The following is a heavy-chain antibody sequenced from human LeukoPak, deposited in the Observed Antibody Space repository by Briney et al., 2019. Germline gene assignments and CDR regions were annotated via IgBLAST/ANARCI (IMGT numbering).Heavy chain of an antibody. D-gene: IGHD3-3*01. CDR1: GYTFTSYG. CDR2: ISAYNGNT. V-gene: IGHV1-18*01. Sequence: GASVKVSCKASGYTFTSYGISWVRQAPGQGLEWMGWISAYNGNTNYAQKLQGRVTMTTDTSTSTAYMELRSPRSDDTAVYYCARDTSYDFWSGYRGKYFDYWGQGTLVTVSS. J-gene: IGHJ4*02. CDR3: ARDTSYDFWSGYRGKYFDY.